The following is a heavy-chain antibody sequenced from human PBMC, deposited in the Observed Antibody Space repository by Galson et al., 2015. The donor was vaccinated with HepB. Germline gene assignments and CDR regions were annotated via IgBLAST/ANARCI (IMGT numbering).Heavy chain of an antibody. CDR2: ISGSGGST. J-gene: IGHJ4*02. V-gene: IGHV3-23*01. D-gene: IGHD4-17*01. Sequence: SLRLSCAASGFTFSSYAMSWVRQAPGKGLEWVSAISGSGGSTYYADSVKGRFTISRDNSKNTLYLQMNSLRAEDTAVYYCAKKLTGNYGAHFDYWAREPWSPSPQ. CDR3: AKKLTGNYGAHFDY. CDR1: GFTFSSYA.